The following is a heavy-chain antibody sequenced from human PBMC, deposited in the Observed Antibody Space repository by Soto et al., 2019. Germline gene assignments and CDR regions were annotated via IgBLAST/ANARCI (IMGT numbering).Heavy chain of an antibody. CDR2: IYYSGST. Sequence: SETLSLTCTVSGGSVSSGSYYWSWIRQPPGKGLEWIGYIYYSGSTNYNPSLKSRVTISVDTSKNQFSLKLSSVTAADPAVYYCAHSRPKGDGSWATYGKDVRGQGTTVTVS. D-gene: IGHD6-13*01. J-gene: IGHJ6*02. CDR3: AHSRPKGDGSWATYGKDV. CDR1: GGSVSSGSYY. V-gene: IGHV4-61*01.